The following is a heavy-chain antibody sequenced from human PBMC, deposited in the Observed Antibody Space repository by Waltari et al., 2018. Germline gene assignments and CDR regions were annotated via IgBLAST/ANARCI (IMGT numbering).Heavy chain of an antibody. J-gene: IGHJ4*02. D-gene: IGHD4-17*01. V-gene: IGHV4-59*11. Sequence: QVQLQESGPGLVKPSETLSLTCTVSGGSISSPYWSWIRQPPGKGLEWIGYIYYSGSTNYNPSLKSRVTISVDTSKNQFSLKLSSVTAADTAVYYCASHGAVTSRARFDYWGQGTLVTVSS. CDR1: GGSISSPY. CDR3: ASHGAVTSRARFDY. CDR2: IYYSGST.